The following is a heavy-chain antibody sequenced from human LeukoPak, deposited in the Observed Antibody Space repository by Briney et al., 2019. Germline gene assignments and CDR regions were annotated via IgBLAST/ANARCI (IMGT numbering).Heavy chain of an antibody. J-gene: IGHJ4*02. CDR2: TSYDGRNK. CDR3: ARGSQWLVDPAYYFDY. CDR1: GFTFSSYW. Sequence: GGSLRLSCAASGFTFSSYWMHWVRQAPGKGLEWITVTSYDGRNKYYADSVKGRFTISRDNSKNTLYLQMNSLRPEDTAVYYCARGSQWLVDPAYYFDYWGQGTLVTVSS. V-gene: IGHV3-30*03. D-gene: IGHD6-19*01.